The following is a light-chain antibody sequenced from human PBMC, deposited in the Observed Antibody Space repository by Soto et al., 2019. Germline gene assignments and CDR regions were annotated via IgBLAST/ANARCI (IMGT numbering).Light chain of an antibody. CDR3: QSYDSSLGANYD. Sequence: QSALTQPPSVSGAPGQRVTISCTGSSSNIGAGYDVHWYQQLPGTAPKLLIYGNANRPSGVPDRFSGSKSGTSASLAITGLQAEDEADYYCQSYDSSLGANYDIGTGTKVTV. J-gene: IGLJ1*01. CDR2: GNA. V-gene: IGLV1-40*01. CDR1: SSNIGAGYD.